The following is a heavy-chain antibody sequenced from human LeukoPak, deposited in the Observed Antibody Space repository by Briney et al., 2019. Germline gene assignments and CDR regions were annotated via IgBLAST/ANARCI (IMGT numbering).Heavy chain of an antibody. Sequence: GGSLRLSCAASGFTFRTTRMTWVRQAPGKGPEYIATINSRGDSINYADSVKGRFTVSRDNSKNLLYLQMNSLRVEDTGVYYCAWLYYYYMEVWGKGATVT. CDR2: INSRGDSI. V-gene: IGHV3-21*01. CDR3: AWLYYYYMEV. CDR1: GFTFRTTR. J-gene: IGHJ6*03. D-gene: IGHD5-12*01.